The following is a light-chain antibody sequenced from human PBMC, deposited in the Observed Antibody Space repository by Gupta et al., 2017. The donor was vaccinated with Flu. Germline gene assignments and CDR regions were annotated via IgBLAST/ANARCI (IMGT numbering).Light chain of an antibody. CDR3: CSYTTSYTLV. V-gene: IGLV2-14*01. CDR2: EVN. J-gene: IGLJ3*02. Sequence: QSALTQPASVSGSPGQSIPISCTGTSNDVGGYNFVSWYQQHPDKGPKLLIYEVNNRPSGVSNRFSGSKSGNTASLTISGLQAEDEADYYCCSYTTSYTLVFGGGTKLTVL. CDR1: SNDVGGYNF.